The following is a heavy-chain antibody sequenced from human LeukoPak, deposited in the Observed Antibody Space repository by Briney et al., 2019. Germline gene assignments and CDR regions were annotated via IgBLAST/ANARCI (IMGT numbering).Heavy chain of an antibody. J-gene: IGHJ3*02. CDR3: ARPRGAYYDFWSGPRGPDAFDI. Sequence: PGGSLRLSCAASGFTVSSNYRSWVRQAPGKGLERVSVIYSGGSTYYADSVEGRFTISRDDSKNTLYLKMKSLRAEDTAVYYCARPRGAYYDFWSGPRGPDAFDIWGQGTMVTVSS. CDR2: IYSGGST. CDR1: GFTVSSNY. V-gene: IGHV3-66*02. D-gene: IGHD3-3*01.